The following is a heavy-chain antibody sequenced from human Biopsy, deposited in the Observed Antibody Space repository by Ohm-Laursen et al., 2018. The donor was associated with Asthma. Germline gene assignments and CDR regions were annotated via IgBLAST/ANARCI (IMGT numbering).Heavy chain of an antibody. Sequence: ASVKVSCKASGYIFTSYAMHWVRQAPGQRLEWMGWINAGYGNTKYAQKFQGRVTITRDTSTSTAYMELRSLRSDDTAVYFHAREAYDILTGYYGGGGMDVWGQGTTVTVSS. CDR1: GYIFTSYA. D-gene: IGHD3-9*01. J-gene: IGHJ6*02. CDR2: INAGYGNT. V-gene: IGHV1-3*01. CDR3: AREAYDILTGYYGGGGMDV.